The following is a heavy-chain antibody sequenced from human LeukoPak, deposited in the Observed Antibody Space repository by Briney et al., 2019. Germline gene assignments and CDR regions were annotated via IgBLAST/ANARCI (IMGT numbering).Heavy chain of an antibody. Sequence: SETLSLTCTVSGGSISSSSYYWGWIRQPPGKGLEWIGSIYYSGSTYCNPSLKSRATISVDTSKNQFSLKLSSVTAADTAVYYCASPYSSSWETDYWGQGTLVTVSS. CDR1: GGSISSSSYY. V-gene: IGHV4-39*01. CDR3: ASPYSSSWETDY. CDR2: IYYSGST. J-gene: IGHJ4*02. D-gene: IGHD6-13*01.